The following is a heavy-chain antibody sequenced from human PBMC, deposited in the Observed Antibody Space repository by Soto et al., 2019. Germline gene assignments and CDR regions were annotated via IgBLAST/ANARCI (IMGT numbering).Heavy chain of an antibody. CDR3: ARPCYYDTTTAFDY. D-gene: IGHD3-22*01. V-gene: IGHV1-18*01. Sequence: QVQLVQSGAEVTKPGASVQVSCKTSGYPFSMYGISWVRQAPGQGLEWMGWISAYNGNTEYAQKFQGRVTMTRDISTSTAYLDVRSLRSDDTAVYYCARPCYYDTTTAFDYWGQGALFTVSS. J-gene: IGHJ4*02. CDR1: GYPFSMYG. CDR2: ISAYNGNT.